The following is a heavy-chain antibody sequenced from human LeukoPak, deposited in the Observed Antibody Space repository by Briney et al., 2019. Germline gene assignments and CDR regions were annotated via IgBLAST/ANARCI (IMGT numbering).Heavy chain of an antibody. CDR1: GFTFSDYY. V-gene: IGHV3-11*04. J-gene: IGHJ3*02. D-gene: IGHD3-10*01. Sequence: PGGSLRLSCAASGFTFSDYYMSWIRQAPGKGLEWVACISSSGSTIYYADSVKGRFTISRDNAKNSLYLQMNSLRAEDTAVYYCARGVRRLWFGELTGAFDIWGQGTMVTVSS. CDR3: ARGVRRLWFGELTGAFDI. CDR2: ISSSGSTI.